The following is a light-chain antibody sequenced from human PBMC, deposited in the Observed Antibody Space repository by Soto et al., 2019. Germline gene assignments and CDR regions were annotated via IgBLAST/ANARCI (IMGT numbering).Light chain of an antibody. CDR1: QSVLYSSNNKNY. Sequence: DIVMTQSPDSLAVSLGERATINCKSSQSVLYSSNNKNYLAWYQQKPGQPPKLLIYWASTRESGVPDRFSGSGSGTDFTLTISTLQAEDVAVYHCHQDYSTPLTFGGGTKVEIK. CDR3: HQDYSTPLT. CDR2: WAS. J-gene: IGKJ4*01. V-gene: IGKV4-1*01.